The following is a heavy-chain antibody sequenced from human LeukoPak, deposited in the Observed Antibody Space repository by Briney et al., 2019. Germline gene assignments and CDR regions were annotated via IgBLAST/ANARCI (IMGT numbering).Heavy chain of an antibody. D-gene: IGHD3-10*01. V-gene: IGHV3-30*18. CDR3: AKDNLEGVIGGFGELGIDY. CDR2: ISYDGSNK. CDR1: GFTFSSYG. J-gene: IGHJ4*02. Sequence: GRSLRLSCAASGFTFSSYGMHWVRQAPGKGLEWVAVISYDGSNKYYADSVKGRFTISRDNSKNTLYLQMNSLRAEDTAVYYCAKDNLEGVIGGFGELGIDYWGQGTLVTVSS.